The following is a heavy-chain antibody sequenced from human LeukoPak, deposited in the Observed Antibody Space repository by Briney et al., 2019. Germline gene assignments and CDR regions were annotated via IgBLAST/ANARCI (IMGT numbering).Heavy chain of an antibody. CDR3: VRGALYMYYFDY. J-gene: IGHJ4*02. V-gene: IGHV3-48*04. CDR1: GFSFSSYS. Sequence: GGSLRLSCTASGFSFSSYSMNWVRQAPGKGLEYVSYISSGSGTIYYADSVQGRFTISRDNAKNTVYLHLNSLRVEDTAVYYCVRGALYMYYFDYWGQGTLVTVSS. CDR2: ISSGSGTI. D-gene: IGHD3-10*01.